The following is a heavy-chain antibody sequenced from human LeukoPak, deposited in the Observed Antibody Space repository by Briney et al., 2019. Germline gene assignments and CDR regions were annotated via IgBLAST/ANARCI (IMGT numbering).Heavy chain of an antibody. V-gene: IGHV5-51*01. CDR3: ARRSRRYDILTGYQAPGAFDI. D-gene: IGHD3-9*01. J-gene: IGHJ3*02. Sequence: GESLKISCKGSGYSFTSYWIGWVRQTPGKGLEWMGIIYPGGSDTRYSPSFQGQVTISADKSISTAYLQWSSLKASDTAMYYCARRSRRYDILTGYQAPGAFDIWGQGTMVTVSS. CDR2: IYPGGSDT. CDR1: GYSFTSYW.